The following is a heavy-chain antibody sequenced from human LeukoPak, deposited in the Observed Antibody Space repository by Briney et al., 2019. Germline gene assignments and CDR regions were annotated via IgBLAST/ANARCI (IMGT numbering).Heavy chain of an antibody. J-gene: IGHJ4*02. V-gene: IGHV1-24*01. D-gene: IGHD1-26*01. CDR2: FDPEDGET. Sequence: GASVKVSCKVSGYTLTELSMHWVRQAPGKGLEWMGGFDPEDGETIYAQKFQGRVTMTEDTSTDTAYMELSSLRSEDTAVYYCAKNFFYSGSPQPNYFDYWGQGTLVTVSS. CDR3: AKNFFYSGSPQPNYFDY. CDR1: GYTLTELS.